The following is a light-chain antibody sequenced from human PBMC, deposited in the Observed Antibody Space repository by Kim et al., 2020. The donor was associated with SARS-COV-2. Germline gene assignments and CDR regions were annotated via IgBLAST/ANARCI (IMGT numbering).Light chain of an antibody. J-gene: IGLJ1*01. Sequence: QSVPMSCTGTSSDVGGYNFVSWYQHHPGKAPKLMIYDVTKRPSGVPDRFSAYKSGNTASLTISGLQADDEADYYCCSYAGNYHHYVFGTGTKVTVL. CDR2: DVT. V-gene: IGLV2-11*01. CDR3: CSYAGNYHHYV. CDR1: SSDVGGYNF.